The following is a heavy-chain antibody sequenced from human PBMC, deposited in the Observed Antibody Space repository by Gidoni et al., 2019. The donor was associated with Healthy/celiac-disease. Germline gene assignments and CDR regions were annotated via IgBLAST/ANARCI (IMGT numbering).Heavy chain of an antibody. J-gene: IGHJ4*02. D-gene: IGHD3-3*01. CDR1: GGSISSYY. CDR2: IYYSGST. Sequence: VQLQETLSLTCTVSGGSISSYYWSWIRQPPGKGLEWIGYIYYSGSTNYNPSLKSRVTISVDTSKNQFSLKLSSVTAADTAVYYCASYDFWSGYSSYWGQGTLVTVSS. CDR3: ASYDFWSGYSSY. V-gene: IGHV4-59*01.